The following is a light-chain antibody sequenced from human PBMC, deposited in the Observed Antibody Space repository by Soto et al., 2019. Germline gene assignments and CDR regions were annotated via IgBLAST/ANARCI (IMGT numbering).Light chain of an antibody. V-gene: IGLV2-11*01. CDR1: SSDVGGYNS. CDR3: CSYAGSRVV. CDR2: DVT. J-gene: IGLJ2*01. Sequence: QSVLTQPRSVSGSPGQSVTISCTGTSSDVGGYNSVSWYQHHPGKAPKLMIYDVTKRPSGVPDRFSGSKSGNTASLTISGLQAEDEADYYCCSYAGSRVVFGGATKLTVL.